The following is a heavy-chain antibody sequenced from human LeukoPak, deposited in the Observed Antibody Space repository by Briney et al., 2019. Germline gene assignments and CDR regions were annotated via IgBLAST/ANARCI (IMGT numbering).Heavy chain of an antibody. J-gene: IGHJ4*02. CDR2: ISAYNGNT. CDR1: GYSFTTYG. V-gene: IGHV1-18*01. CDR3: ARDKNWKPDY. D-gene: IGHD1-1*01. Sequence: ASVRVSCKASGYSFTTYGFSWVRQAPGQGLEWMGWISAYNGNTNYAQRLQGRVTMTTDTSTSTVYMELRSLRSDDTAVYYCARDKNWKPDYWGQGTLVTVSS.